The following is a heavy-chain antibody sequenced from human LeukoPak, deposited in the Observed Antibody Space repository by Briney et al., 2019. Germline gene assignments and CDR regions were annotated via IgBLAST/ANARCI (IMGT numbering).Heavy chain of an antibody. Sequence: GESLKISCKTSGYILTDYWIGWVRQMPGKGLEWMGIIYPDDSDTKYSPSFQGQVTISADKSISTAYLQWSSLKASDTAMYFCARLDGVVVAATLGYWGQGTLVTVSS. D-gene: IGHD2-15*01. CDR1: GYILTDYW. CDR2: IYPDDSDT. V-gene: IGHV5-51*03. CDR3: ARLDGVVVAATLGY. J-gene: IGHJ4*02.